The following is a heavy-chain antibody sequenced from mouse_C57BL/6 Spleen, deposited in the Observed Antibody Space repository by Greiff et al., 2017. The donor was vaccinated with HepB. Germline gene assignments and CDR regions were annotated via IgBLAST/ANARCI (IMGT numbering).Heavy chain of an antibody. Sequence: EVKVVESGGGLVKPGGSLKLSCAASGFTFSSYAMSWVRQTPEKRLEWVATISDGGSYIYYPDNVKGRFTISRDNAKNNLYLQMSHLKSEDTAMYYCARDPDDGYGWYFDVWGTGTTVTVSS. CDR2: ISDGGSYI. CDR1: GFTFSSYA. CDR3: ARDPDDGYGWYFDV. V-gene: IGHV5-4*01. D-gene: IGHD2-3*01. J-gene: IGHJ1*03.